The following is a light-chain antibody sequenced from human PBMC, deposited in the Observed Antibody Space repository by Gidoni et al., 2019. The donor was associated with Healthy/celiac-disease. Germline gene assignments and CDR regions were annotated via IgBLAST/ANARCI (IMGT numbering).Light chain of an antibody. J-gene: IGKJ3*01. CDR1: KAISNY. Sequence: DIQMSQPPSSLSASVGDRLTSTCRASKAISNYLACYQQKPGKVPTLLIYAASTLQSAVPPQFSSSGCGTDFSLTISSLLPAEVATYYCQKYYSAILFTFGPGTKVEIK. CDR3: QKYYSAILFT. V-gene: IGKV1-27*01. CDR2: AAS.